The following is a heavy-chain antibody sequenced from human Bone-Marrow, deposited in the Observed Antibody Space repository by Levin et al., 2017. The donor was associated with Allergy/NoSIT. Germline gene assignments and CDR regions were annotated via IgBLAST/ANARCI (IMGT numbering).Heavy chain of an antibody. CDR1: GFTFSSYA. V-gene: IGHV3-23*01. CDR3: AKDSEYCSGGSCYFRAGWFDP. J-gene: IGHJ5*02. CDR2: ISGSGGST. D-gene: IGHD2-15*01. Sequence: GESLKISCAASGFTFSSYAMSWVRQAPGKGLEWVSAISGSGGSTYYADSVKGRFTISRDNSKNTLYLQMNSLRAEDTAVYYCAKDSEYCSGGSCYFRAGWFDPWGQGTLVTVSS.